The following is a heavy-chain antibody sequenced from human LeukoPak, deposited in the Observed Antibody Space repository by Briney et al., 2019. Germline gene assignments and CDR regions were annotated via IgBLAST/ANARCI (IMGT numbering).Heavy chain of an antibody. D-gene: IGHD6-19*01. CDR1: GFTFSDYY. J-gene: IGHJ4*02. Sequence: SGGSLRLSCAASGFTFSDYYMSWIRQAPGKGLERVSYISSSGSTIYYADSVKGRFTISRDNAKNSLYLQMNSLRAEDTAVYYCASGVEAVAGTGPFDYWGQGTLVTVSS. V-gene: IGHV3-11*01. CDR3: ASGVEAVAGTGPFDY. CDR2: ISSSGSTI.